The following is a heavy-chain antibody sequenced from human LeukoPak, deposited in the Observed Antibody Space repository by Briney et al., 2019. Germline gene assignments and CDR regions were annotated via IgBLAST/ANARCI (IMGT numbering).Heavy chain of an antibody. CDR2: IKQDGSEK. V-gene: IGHV3-7*01. J-gene: IGHJ4*02. CDR1: GFTFSSYW. CDR3: ARATSGWIQLWPLSY. Sequence: GGSLRLSCAASGFTFSSYWMSWVRQAPGKGLEWVANIKQDGSEKYYVDSVKGRFTISRDNAKNSLYLQMNSLRAEDTAVYYCARATSGWIQLWPLSYWGQGTLVTVSS. D-gene: IGHD5-18*01.